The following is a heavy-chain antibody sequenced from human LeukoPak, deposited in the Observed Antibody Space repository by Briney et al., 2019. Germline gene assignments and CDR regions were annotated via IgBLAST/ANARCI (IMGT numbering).Heavy chain of an antibody. CDR1: GFTFSSYS. Sequence: PGGSLRLSCAASGFTFSSYSMNWVRQAPGKGLEWVSSISSSSSYIYYADSVKGRFTISRDNAKNSLYLQMNSLRAEDTAVYYCARAVWYSSNAFDIWGQGTMVTVSS. CDR2: ISSSSSYI. J-gene: IGHJ3*02. D-gene: IGHD5-18*01. V-gene: IGHV3-21*01. CDR3: ARAVWYSSNAFDI.